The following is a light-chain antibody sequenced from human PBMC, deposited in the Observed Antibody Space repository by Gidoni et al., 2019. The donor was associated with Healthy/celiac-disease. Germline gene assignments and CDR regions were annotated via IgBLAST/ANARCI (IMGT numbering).Light chain of an antibody. CDR1: DLGRKT. V-gene: IGLV3-1*01. CDR3: QAWDSGTVI. J-gene: IGLJ2*01. CDR2: EDK. Sequence: SYELTQPPSVSVSPGLTAIITCSGNDLGRKTASWYQQKTGQPPVLLLFEDKKRPAGIPERFSGSTSGNTATLTIDGAQVVDEAVYFCQAWDSGTVIFGGGTQLTVL.